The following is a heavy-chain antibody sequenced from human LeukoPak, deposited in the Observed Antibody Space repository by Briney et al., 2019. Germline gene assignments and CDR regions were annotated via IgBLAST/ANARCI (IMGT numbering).Heavy chain of an antibody. Sequence: AGGSLRLSCAASGFTFSRYGMHWVRQAPGKGLEWVAVISYDGSDKYYADAVKGRFTISRDNSKNTLYLQMNSLRAEDTAVYYCAKDGSGVVAASDWGQGTLVTVSS. D-gene: IGHD2-15*01. CDR1: GFTFSRYG. J-gene: IGHJ4*02. V-gene: IGHV3-30*18. CDR3: AKDGSGVVAASD. CDR2: ISYDGSDK.